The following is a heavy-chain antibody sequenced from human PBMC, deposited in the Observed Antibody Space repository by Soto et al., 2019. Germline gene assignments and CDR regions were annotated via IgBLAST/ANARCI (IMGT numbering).Heavy chain of an antibody. Sequence: GVSLILSCAASGFTFSSYAMSWVRQAPVKGLEWVSAISGSGGSTYYADSVKGRFTISRDNSKNTLYLQMNSLRAEDTAVYYCAKDRVRVPAAIFDYWGQGTLVTVSS. D-gene: IGHD2-2*01. CDR2: ISGSGGST. J-gene: IGHJ4*02. CDR3: AKDRVRVPAAIFDY. V-gene: IGHV3-23*01. CDR1: GFTFSSYA.